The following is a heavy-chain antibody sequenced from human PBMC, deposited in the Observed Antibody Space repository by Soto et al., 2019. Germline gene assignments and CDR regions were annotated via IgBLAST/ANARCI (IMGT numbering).Heavy chain of an antibody. CDR3: AKGGPPNFDWLLPFDY. V-gene: IGHV3-23*01. J-gene: IGHJ4*02. CDR1: GFTFSNYA. CDR2: LSGNGDYT. D-gene: IGHD3-9*01. Sequence: PGGSLRLSCTASGFTFSNYAMNWVRQAPGKGLEWVSGLSGNGDYTYYADSVKGRFAISRDSSKNTLYLRMNSLRAEDTAVYYCAKGGPPNFDWLLPFDYWGQGTLVTVSS.